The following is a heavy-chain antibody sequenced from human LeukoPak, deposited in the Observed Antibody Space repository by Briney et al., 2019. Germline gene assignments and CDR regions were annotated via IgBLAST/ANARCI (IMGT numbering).Heavy chain of an antibody. Sequence: GGSLRLSCAASGFTFSSYAMSWVRQAPGKGLEWVSSISSSSSYIYYADSVKGRFTISRDNAKNSLYVQMNSLRAEDTAVYYCAREGYNYRGLDYWGQGTLVTVSS. V-gene: IGHV3-21*04. CDR1: GFTFSSYA. D-gene: IGHD5-18*01. CDR2: ISSSSSYI. CDR3: AREGYNYRGLDY. J-gene: IGHJ4*02.